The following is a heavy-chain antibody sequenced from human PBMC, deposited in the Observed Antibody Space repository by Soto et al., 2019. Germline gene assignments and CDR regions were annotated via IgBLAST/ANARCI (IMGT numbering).Heavy chain of an antibody. CDR2: IYYSGST. CDR3: ASTFYGDFDY. V-gene: IGHV4-59*01. CDR1: GGSISSYY. D-gene: IGHD4-17*01. Sequence: PSETLSLTCTVSGGSISSYYWSWIRQPPGKGLEWIGYIYYSGSTNYNPSLKSRVTISVDTSKNQFSLKLSSVTAADTAVYYCASTFYGDFDYWGQGTLVTVSS. J-gene: IGHJ4*02.